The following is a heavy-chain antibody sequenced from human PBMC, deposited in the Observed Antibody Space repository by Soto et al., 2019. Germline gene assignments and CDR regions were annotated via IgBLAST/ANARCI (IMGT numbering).Heavy chain of an antibody. CDR1: GGSISSSNW. CDR2: IYHSGST. Sequence: SETLSLTCAVSGGSISSSNWWSWVRQPPGKGLEWIGEIYHSGSTNYNPYLKSRVTISVDKSKNQFSLKLSSVTAADTAVYYCARDCPGAWDYFDYWGQGTLVTVSS. V-gene: IGHV4-4*02. D-gene: IGHD7-27*01. CDR3: ARDCPGAWDYFDY. J-gene: IGHJ4*02.